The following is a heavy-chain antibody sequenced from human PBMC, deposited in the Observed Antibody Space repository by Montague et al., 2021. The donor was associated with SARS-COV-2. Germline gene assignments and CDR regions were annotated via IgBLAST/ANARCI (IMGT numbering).Heavy chain of an antibody. CDR2: INQSGST. Sequence: SETLSLTCAVYGGSFSGYYLRWIRQPPGKGLEWMWEINQSGSTNYNPSLKSRVTLSVATSKRQFSLKLSSLTAADTAVSYCSRVAGGYCRGSSAYCDYWGQGSLVTVSS. CDR1: GGSFSGYY. CDR3: SRVAGGYCRGSSAYCDY. D-gene: IGHD3-22*01. V-gene: IGHV4-34*01. J-gene: IGHJ4*02.